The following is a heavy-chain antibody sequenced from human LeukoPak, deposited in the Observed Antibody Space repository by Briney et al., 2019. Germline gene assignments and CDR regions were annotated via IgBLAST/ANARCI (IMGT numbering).Heavy chain of an antibody. V-gene: IGHV3-30*02. CDR1: GFTFSSYG. CDR3: ARVPVVPAAIPGYFQH. D-gene: IGHD2-2*02. J-gene: IGHJ1*01. CDR2: IRYDGSNK. Sequence: GGSLRLSCAASGFTFSSYGMHWVRQAPGKGLEWVAFIRYDGSNKYYADSVKGRFTISRDNSKNTLYLQMNSLRAEDMAVYYCARVPVVPAAIPGYFQHWGQGTLVTVSS.